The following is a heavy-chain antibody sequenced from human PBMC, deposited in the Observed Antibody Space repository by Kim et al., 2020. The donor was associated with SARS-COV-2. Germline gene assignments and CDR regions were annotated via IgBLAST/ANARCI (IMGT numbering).Heavy chain of an antibody. CDR1: GYTFTSYA. J-gene: IGHJ4*02. V-gene: IGHV7-4-1*02. CDR3: AGHFSPGYYGSGGYDFDY. Sequence: ASVKVSCKASGYTFTSYAMNWVRQAPGQGLEWMGWINTNTGNPTYAQGFTGRFVFSLDTSVSTAYLQISSLKAEDTAVYYCAGHFSPGYYGSGGYDFDYWGQGTLVTVSS. D-gene: IGHD3-10*01. CDR2: INTNTGNP.